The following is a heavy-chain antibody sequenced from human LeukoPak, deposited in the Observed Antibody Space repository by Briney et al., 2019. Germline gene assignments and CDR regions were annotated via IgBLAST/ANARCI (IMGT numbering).Heavy chain of an antibody. CDR3: ARDHDGTFDY. D-gene: IGHD1-26*01. Sequence: SETLSLTCTVSGGSINSGGYYWSWIRQHPGKGLEWIGYIYYSGSTYYNPSLKSRITVSVDTSKNQFSLKLSSVTAADTAVYYCARDHDGTFDYWGQGILVTVSS. CDR1: GGSINSGGYY. V-gene: IGHV4-31*03. CDR2: IYYSGST. J-gene: IGHJ4*02.